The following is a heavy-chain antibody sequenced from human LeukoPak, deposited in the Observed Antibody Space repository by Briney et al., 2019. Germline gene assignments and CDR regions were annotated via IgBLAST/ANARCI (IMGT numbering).Heavy chain of an antibody. CDR1: GFTFSSYR. CDR2: INTDGSST. CDR3: ARGGYDFWSGRPGGWFDP. J-gene: IGHJ5*02. D-gene: IGHD3-3*01. Sequence: GGSLRLSCAASGFTFSSYRMHWVRQVPGKGLVWVSRINTDGSSTTYADSVKGRFTISRDNAKNSLYLQMNSLRAEDTAVYYCARGGYDFWSGRPGGWFDPWGQGTLVTVSS. V-gene: IGHV3-74*01.